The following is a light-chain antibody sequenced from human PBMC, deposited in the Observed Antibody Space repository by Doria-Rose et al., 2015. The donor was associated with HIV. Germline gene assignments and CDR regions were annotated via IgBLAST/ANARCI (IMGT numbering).Light chain of an antibody. Sequence: VLTQPPSLSVAPGQTARVTCGGSNIGGKSVHWYQQRPGQAPVLVVYDDSDRPSGIPERFSGSNPGNTATLTISRVEAGDEADYYCQVWDSSSDHYVFATGTKVTVL. V-gene: IGLV3-21*02. CDR1: NIGGKS. CDR2: DDS. CDR3: QVWDSSSDHYV. J-gene: IGLJ1*01.